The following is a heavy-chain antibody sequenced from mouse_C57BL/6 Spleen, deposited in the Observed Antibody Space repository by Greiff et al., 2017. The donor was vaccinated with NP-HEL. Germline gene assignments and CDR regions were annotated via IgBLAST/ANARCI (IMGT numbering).Heavy chain of an antibody. V-gene: IGHV5-6*01. J-gene: IGHJ2*01. CDR3: ARQGTTDDY. Sequence: EVQVVESGGDLVKPGGSLKLSCAASGFTFSSYGMSWVRQTPDKRLEWVATISSSGSYTYYADSVKGRFTISRDNAKNTLYLQMSSMKSEDTAMYYCARQGTTDDYWGQGTTLTVSS. D-gene: IGHD1-1*01. CDR1: GFTFSSYG. CDR2: ISSSGSYT.